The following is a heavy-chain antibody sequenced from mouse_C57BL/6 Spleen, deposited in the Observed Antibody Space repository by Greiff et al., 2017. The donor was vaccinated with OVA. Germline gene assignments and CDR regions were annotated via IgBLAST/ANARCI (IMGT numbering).Heavy chain of an antibody. CDR3: ARHFASGNYYAMDY. Sequence: DVQLVESGGGLVQPGGSLKLSCAASGFTFSDYYMYWVRQTPEKRLEWVAYISNGGGSTDYPDTVKGRFTISRDNAKNTLYLQMSRLKSEYTAMYYFARHFASGNYYAMDYWGQGTSVTVSS. D-gene: IGHD1-3*01. V-gene: IGHV5-12*01. CDR2: ISNGGGST. J-gene: IGHJ4*01. CDR1: GFTFSDYY.